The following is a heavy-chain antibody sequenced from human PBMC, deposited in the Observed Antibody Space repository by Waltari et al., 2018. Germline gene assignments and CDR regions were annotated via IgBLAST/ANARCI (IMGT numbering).Heavy chain of an antibody. J-gene: IGHJ4*02. V-gene: IGHV1-69*05. Sequence: QVPLVQSGAEVKKPGSSVKVSCKASGDTFSGYAMRGVRQAPGQGLGWNGGIVPLFGTGKYGHNFPDQLTNTTGEVSTTAYMGGSGLGSEDTAVYFWAGGGARHYDSSGYYDFDSWGQGTQVSVSS. CDR1: GDTFSGYA. D-gene: IGHD3-22*01. CDR3: AGGGARHYDSSGYYDFDS. CDR2: IVPLFGTG.